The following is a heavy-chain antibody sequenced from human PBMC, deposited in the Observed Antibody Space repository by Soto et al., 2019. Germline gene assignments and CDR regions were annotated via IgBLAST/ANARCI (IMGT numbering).Heavy chain of an antibody. CDR1: GFTFSSYS. D-gene: IGHD3-3*01. V-gene: IGHV3-21*01. J-gene: IGHJ5*02. CDR3: ARDAYYDFWSGYYSLNWFDP. CDR2: ISSSSSYI. Sequence: PGGSLGLSCAASGFTFSSYSMNWVRQAPGKGLEWVSSISSSSSYIYYADSVKGRFTISRDNAKNSLYLQMNSLRAEDTAVYYCARDAYYDFWSGYYSLNWFDPWGQGTLVTGSS.